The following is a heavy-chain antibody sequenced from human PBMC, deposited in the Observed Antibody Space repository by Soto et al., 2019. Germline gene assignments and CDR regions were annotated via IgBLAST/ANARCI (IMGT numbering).Heavy chain of an antibody. CDR2: ISGSGDSA. CDR1: GFTFSSYS. D-gene: IGHD3-22*01. V-gene: IGHV3-23*01. Sequence: PGGSLRLSCAASGFTFSSYSMRWVRQAPGKGLEWVSGISGSGDSADYAGSVKGRFTISRDNSKNMLYLQMNSLRAEDTAIYYCAKKMGAGYYTMDVWGQGTTVTVSS. J-gene: IGHJ6*02. CDR3: AKKMGAGYYTMDV.